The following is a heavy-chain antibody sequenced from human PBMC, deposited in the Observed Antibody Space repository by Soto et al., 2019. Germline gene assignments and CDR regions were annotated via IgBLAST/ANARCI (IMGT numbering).Heavy chain of an antibody. J-gene: IGHJ5*02. CDR1: GFTFNNYA. Sequence: EVQLLESGGGLVQPGGSLRLSCAASGFTFNNYAMSWVRQAPGKGLEWVSGISGSGGTTYYTDSVKGRFTISRDNSKNTLYLQMNSLRAEDTAVYYCAKGPMRTVTNVRTWFDPWGQGTLVTVSS. D-gene: IGHD4-4*01. V-gene: IGHV3-23*01. CDR3: AKGPMRTVTNVRTWFDP. CDR2: ISGSGGTT.